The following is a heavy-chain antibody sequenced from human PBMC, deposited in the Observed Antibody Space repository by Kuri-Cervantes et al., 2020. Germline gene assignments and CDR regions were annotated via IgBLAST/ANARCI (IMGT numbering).Heavy chain of an antibody. CDR3: VREASAD. J-gene: IGHJ4*02. V-gene: IGHV3-7*01. CDR1: GFTFSNYW. Sequence: GESLKISCAASGFTFSNYWMSWARLTPGKGLEWVANIGRDGNEKFYVDSVKGRFTISRDNAKNSLYLHMNSLRVDDTAVYFCVREASADWGQGTLVTVSS. CDR2: IGRDGNEK.